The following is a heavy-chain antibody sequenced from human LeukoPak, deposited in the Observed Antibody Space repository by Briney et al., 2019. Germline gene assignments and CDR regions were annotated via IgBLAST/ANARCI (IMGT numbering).Heavy chain of an antibody. CDR3: ARDAGYSYGYLWDY. Sequence: GGSLRLSCAASGFTFSSYSMDWVRQAPGKGLEWVSSISSSSSYIYYADSVEGRFTISRDNAKNSLYLQMNSLRAEDTAVYYCARDAGYSYGYLWDYWGQGTLVTVSS. CDR1: GFTFSSYS. J-gene: IGHJ4*02. D-gene: IGHD5-18*01. V-gene: IGHV3-21*01. CDR2: ISSSSSYI.